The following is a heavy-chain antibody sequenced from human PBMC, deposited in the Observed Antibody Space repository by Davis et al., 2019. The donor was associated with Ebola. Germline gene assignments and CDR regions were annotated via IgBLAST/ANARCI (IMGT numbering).Heavy chain of an antibody. CDR2: IYSGGST. CDR3: AGTSEESYYDILTGYYFGAFDI. V-gene: IGHV3-53*01. J-gene: IGHJ3*02. CDR1: GFTVSSDY. D-gene: IGHD3-9*01. Sequence: GGSLRLSCAASGFTVSSDYMSWVRQAPGKGLEWVSVIYSGGSTYYADSVKGGFTISRDNSKNTLYLQMNSLRAEDTAVYYCAGTSEESYYDILTGYYFGAFDIWGQGTMVTVSS.